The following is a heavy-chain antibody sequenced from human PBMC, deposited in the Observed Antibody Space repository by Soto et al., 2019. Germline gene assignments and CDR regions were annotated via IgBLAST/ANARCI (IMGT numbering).Heavy chain of an antibody. Sequence: EVQLVESGGGLVKLGGSLRVSCVVSGVTFTKAWMTWVRQAPGKGLEWVGRIKSKNDGGTTDYAAPVKGRFSISRDDSKNKVDPQMDRLKTEDPAVYYCTPDSPPSRYCQSFESLGQGTLVTVSS. J-gene: IGHJ4*02. V-gene: IGHV3-15*01. CDR3: TPDSPPSRYCQSFES. CDR2: IKSKNDGGTT. CDR1: GVTFTKAW. D-gene: IGHD2-15*01.